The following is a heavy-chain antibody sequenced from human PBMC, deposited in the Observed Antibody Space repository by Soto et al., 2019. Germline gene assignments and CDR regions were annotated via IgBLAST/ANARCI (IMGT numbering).Heavy chain of an antibody. V-gene: IGHV4-30-4*01. CDR2: IYYSGST. CDR3: ARDPADITMVRGVITGINGMDV. CDR1: GGSISSGDYY. Sequence: SETLSLTCTVSGGSISSGDYYWSWIRQPPGKGLEWIGYIYYSGSTYYNPSLKSRVTISVDTSKNQFSLKLSSVTAADTAVYYCARDPADITMVRGVITGINGMDVWGQGTTVTVSS. D-gene: IGHD3-10*01. J-gene: IGHJ6*02.